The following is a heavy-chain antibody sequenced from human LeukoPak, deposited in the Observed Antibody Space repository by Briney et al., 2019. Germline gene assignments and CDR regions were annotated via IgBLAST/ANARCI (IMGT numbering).Heavy chain of an antibody. CDR3: ARETVSVDWFDP. V-gene: IGHV4-38-2*02. CDR1: GGSISSYY. Sequence: SETLSLTCTVSGGSISSYYWGWIRQPPGKGLEWIGSIYHSGSTHYNPSLKSRVTVSLDTSKNQFSLKLSSVTAADTAVYYCARETVSVDWFDPWGQGTLVTVSS. J-gene: IGHJ5*02. D-gene: IGHD4-11*01. CDR2: IYHSGST.